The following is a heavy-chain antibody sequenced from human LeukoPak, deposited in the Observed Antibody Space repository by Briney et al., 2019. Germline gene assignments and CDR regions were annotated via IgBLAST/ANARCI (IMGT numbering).Heavy chain of an antibody. CDR3: VKDYGDTAFIDY. CDR1: GFTFSSYG. V-gene: IGHV3-33*03. J-gene: IGHJ4*02. CDR2: IWYDGSNK. Sequence: GGSLRLSCAASGFTFSSYGMHWVRQAPGKGLEWVAVIWYDGSNKYYADSVKGRFTISRDSSKNSLYLQMNSLRTEDTALYYCVKDYGDTAFIDYWGQGTLVTVSS. D-gene: IGHD5-18*01.